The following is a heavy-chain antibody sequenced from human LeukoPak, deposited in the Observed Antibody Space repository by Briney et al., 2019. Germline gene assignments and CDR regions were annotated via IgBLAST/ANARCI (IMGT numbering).Heavy chain of an antibody. CDR1: GFTFTCCG. V-gene: IGHV3-30*18. CDR3: AKWSGNRPLYYFDY. Sequence: GTSLRLSCATSGFTFTCCGMHWVRQASGKGLEWVAAISSSDGNSKYYADSVKGRFTISRDNSKNTVYLQMNSLRADDTAVYYCAKWSGNRPLYYFDYWGQGTLVTVSS. CDR2: ISSSDGNSK. J-gene: IGHJ4*02. D-gene: IGHD3-3*01.